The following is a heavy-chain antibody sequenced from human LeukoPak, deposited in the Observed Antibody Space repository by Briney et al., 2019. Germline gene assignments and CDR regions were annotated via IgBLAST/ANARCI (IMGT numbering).Heavy chain of an antibody. J-gene: IGHJ4*02. D-gene: IGHD5-12*01. CDR3: ANPQSRGYDYLDY. CDR2: ISIDGSEK. Sequence: GGSLRLSCAASGFTFSSYAMSWVRQAPGKGLEWVAVISIDGSEKYYADSVKGRFTISRDNSKNTLYLQMNSLRGDDTAVYYCANPQSRGYDYLDYWGQGTLVTVSS. CDR1: GFTFSSYA. V-gene: IGHV3-30*18.